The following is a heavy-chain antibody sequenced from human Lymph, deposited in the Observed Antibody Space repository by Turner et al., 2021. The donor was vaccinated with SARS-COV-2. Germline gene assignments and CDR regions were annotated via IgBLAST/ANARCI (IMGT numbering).Heavy chain of an antibody. CDR2: ISYDGSNK. Sequence: QVQLVESGGGLVQPGGSLRLSCAASGFTFRGYGMYWVRQAPGKGLEWVAVISYDGSNKYYADSVKGRFTISRDNSKNTLYMQMNSLRAEDTAVYYCAKQGGGRYCSGGSCYRGYFDYWGQGTLVTVSS. CDR3: AKQGGGRYCSGGSCYRGYFDY. D-gene: IGHD2-15*01. J-gene: IGHJ4*02. V-gene: IGHV3-30*18. CDR1: GFTFRGYG.